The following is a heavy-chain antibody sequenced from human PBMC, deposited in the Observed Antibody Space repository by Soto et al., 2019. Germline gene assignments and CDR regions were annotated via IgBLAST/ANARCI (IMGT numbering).Heavy chain of an antibody. CDR2: IYHSGST. CDR1: GGSISSSNW. V-gene: IGHV4-4*02. CDR3: ATSVGRYYDSSGYYY. J-gene: IGHJ4*02. Sequence: SETLSLTCAVSGGSISSSNWWSWVRQPPGKGLEWIGEIYHSGSTNYNPSLKSRVTISVDKSKNQFSLKLSSVTAADTAVYYCATSVGRYYDSSGYYYWGQGTLVTVSS. D-gene: IGHD3-22*01.